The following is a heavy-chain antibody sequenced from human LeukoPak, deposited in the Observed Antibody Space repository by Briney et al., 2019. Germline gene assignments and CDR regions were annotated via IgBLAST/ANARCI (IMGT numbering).Heavy chain of an antibody. J-gene: IGHJ4*02. CDR1: GGSISSSSYY. V-gene: IGHV4-39*07. Sequence: SETLSLTCTVSGGSISSSSYYWGWIRQPPGKGLEWIGSIYYSGSTYYNPSLKSRVTISVDTSKNQFSLKLTSVTAADTAVYYCARDRGYYYFDCWGQGTLVTVSS. CDR3: ARDRGYYYFDC. CDR2: IYYSGST. D-gene: IGHD1-26*01.